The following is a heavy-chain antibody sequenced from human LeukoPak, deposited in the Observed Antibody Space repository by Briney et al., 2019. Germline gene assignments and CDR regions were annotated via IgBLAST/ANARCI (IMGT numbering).Heavy chain of an antibody. CDR3: ARVYSSGWDDAEYFQH. D-gene: IGHD6-19*01. CDR2: INSDGSST. J-gene: IGHJ1*01. Sequence: GGSLRLSCAASGFTFSSYWMHWVRQAPGKGLVWVSRINSDGSSTSYADSVKGRFTISRDNAKSTLYLQMNSLRAEDTAVYYCARVYSSGWDDAEYFQHWGQGTLVTVSS. CDR1: GFTFSSYW. V-gene: IGHV3-74*01.